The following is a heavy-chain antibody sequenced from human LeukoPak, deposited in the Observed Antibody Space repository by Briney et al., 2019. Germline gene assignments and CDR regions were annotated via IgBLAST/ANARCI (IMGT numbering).Heavy chain of an antibody. CDR2: IYATGNT. Sequence: ASETLSLTCSVSGGSMRSDSPFWSWIRQPAGKGLEWIGRIYATGNTNYNPSLERRVTISVDTSKNQFSLELTSVTAADTAVYYCARELGSDYGGYSPWGQGTLVTVSS. J-gene: IGHJ5*02. D-gene: IGHD4-23*01. CDR3: ARELGSDYGGYSP. V-gene: IGHV4-61*02. CDR1: GGSMRSDSPF.